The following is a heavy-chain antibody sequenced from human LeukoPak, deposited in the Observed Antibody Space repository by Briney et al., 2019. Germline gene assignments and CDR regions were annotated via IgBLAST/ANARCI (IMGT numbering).Heavy chain of an antibody. CDR3: AREGSGTAFDS. CDR2: ISASGNT. D-gene: IGHD3-10*01. Sequence: PSETLSLTCTVSGGSISNYYWSWIRQPAGKGLEWIGRISASGNTNYNPSLKSRLTISVDTSKNQFSLKLSSVTAADTAVYYCAREGSGTAFDSWGQGTLVTVSS. J-gene: IGHJ5*01. V-gene: IGHV4-4*07. CDR1: GGSISNYY.